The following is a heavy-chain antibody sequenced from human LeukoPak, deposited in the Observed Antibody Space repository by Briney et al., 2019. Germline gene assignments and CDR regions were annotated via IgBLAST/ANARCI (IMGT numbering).Heavy chain of an antibody. Sequence: PSETLSLTCAVYGGSFSGYYWSWIRQPPGKGLEWIGEINHSGSTNYNPSLKSRVTISVDTSKNQFSLKLSSVTAAGTAVYYCARKENVHYYFDYWGQGTLVTVSS. CDR2: INHSGST. V-gene: IGHV4-34*01. CDR1: GGSFSGYY. J-gene: IGHJ4*02. CDR3: ARKENVHYYFDY. D-gene: IGHD3-10*02.